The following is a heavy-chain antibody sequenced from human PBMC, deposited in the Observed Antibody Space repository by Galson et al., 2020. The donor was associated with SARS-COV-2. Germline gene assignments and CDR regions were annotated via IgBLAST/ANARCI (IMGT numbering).Heavy chain of an antibody. Sequence: GGSLRLSCAASGFTFSSYAMHWVRLAPGKGLEWVAVISYDGSNKYYADSVKGRFTISRDNSKNTLYLQMNSLRAEDTAVYYCARAGSDLSPITMIVVVIGWFDPWGQGTLVTVSS. J-gene: IGHJ5*02. CDR3: ARAGSDLSPITMIVVVIGWFDP. CDR2: ISYDGSNK. V-gene: IGHV3-30-3*01. CDR1: GFTFSSYA. D-gene: IGHD3-22*01.